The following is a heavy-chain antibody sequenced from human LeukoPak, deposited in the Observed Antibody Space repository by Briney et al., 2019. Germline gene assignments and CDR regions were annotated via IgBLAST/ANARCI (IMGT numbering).Heavy chain of an antibody. CDR1: GFTFSSYG. J-gene: IGHJ4*02. V-gene: IGHV3-48*01. CDR2: ISSSSSTI. CDR3: ARDLSAGVVVAAASDY. D-gene: IGHD2-15*01. Sequence: PGGSLRLSCAASGFTFSSYGMTWVRQAPGKGLEWVSYISSSSSTIYYADSVKGRFTISRDNAKNSLYLQLNSLRAEDTAVYYCARDLSAGVVVAAASDYWGQGTLVTVSS.